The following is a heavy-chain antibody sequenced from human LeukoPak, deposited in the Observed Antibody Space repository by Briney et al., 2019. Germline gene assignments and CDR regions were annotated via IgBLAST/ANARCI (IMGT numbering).Heavy chain of an antibody. CDR1: GYTFTSYG. CDR2: ISAYNGNT. J-gene: IGHJ4*02. CDR3: ARGVTMVRGPSALGY. D-gene: IGHD3-10*01. Sequence: ASVKVSCKASGYTFTSYGISWVRQAPGQGLEWMGWISAYNGNTNYAQKLQGRVTMTTDTSTSTACMELRSLRSDDTAVYYCARGVTMVRGPSALGYWGQGTLVTVSS. V-gene: IGHV1-18*01.